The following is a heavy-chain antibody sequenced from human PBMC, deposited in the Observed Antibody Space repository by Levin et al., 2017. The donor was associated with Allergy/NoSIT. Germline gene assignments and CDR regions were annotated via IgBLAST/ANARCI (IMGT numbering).Heavy chain of an antibody. CDR1: GFTFSSHW. V-gene: IGHV3-74*01. CDR2: INRDGSST. CDR3: VRGDWGSGY. Sequence: PGGSLRLSCAVSGFTFSSHWMHWIRQAPGKGLVWVSVINRDGSSTNYADSMKGRFTISRDNAKDTLYLQMNSLRAEDTAVYYCVRGDWGSGYWGQGTLVTVSS. J-gene: IGHJ4*02. D-gene: IGHD7-27*01.